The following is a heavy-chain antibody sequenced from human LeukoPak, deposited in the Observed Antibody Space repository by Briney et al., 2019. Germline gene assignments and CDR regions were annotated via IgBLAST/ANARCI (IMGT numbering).Heavy chain of an antibody. Sequence: SETLSLTCTVSGGSVSSGSYYWSWIRQPPGKGLEWIGYIYYSGSTNYNPSIKSRVTISVDTSKNQFSLKLSSVTAADTAVYYCARAVVYYDSSGYYYYYGMDVWGQGTTVTVSS. CDR2: IYYSGST. V-gene: IGHV4-61*01. J-gene: IGHJ6*02. D-gene: IGHD3-22*01. CDR1: GGSVSSGSYY. CDR3: ARAVVYYDSSGYYYYYGMDV.